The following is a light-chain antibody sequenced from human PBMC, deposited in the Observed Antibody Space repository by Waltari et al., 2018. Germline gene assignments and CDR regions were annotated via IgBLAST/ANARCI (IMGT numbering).Light chain of an antibody. CDR1: ALPQPY. CDR2: KDT. J-gene: IGLJ2*01. Sequence: SYELTQPPSVSVSPGHTARITCSGDALPQPYGSWYQQKPGQAPVLVIYKDTERPSGIPERFSGSSSGTTVTLTISGVQAEDEADYYCQSADSADTYVVFGGGTKLTVL. CDR3: QSADSADTYVV. V-gene: IGLV3-25*03.